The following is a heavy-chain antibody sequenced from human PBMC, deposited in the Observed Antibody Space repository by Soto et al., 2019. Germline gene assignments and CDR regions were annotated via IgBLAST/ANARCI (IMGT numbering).Heavy chain of an antibody. CDR2: ISAYNGNT. Sequence: ASVKVSCKASGYTFTSYGISRVRQAPGQGLEWMGWISAYNGNTNYAQKLQGRVTMTTDTSTSAAYMELRSLRSDDTAVYYCAGTSRRGYSYGYFDYWGQGTLVTVSS. CDR3: AGTSRRGYSYGYFDY. CDR1: GYTFTSYG. D-gene: IGHD5-18*01. V-gene: IGHV1-18*01. J-gene: IGHJ4*02.